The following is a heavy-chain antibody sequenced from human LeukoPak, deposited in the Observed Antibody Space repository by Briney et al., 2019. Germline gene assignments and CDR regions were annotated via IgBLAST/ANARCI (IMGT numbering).Heavy chain of an antibody. J-gene: IGHJ4*02. CDR3: AKKMGTIRGFDY. Sequence: GGSLRLSCAASGFTFSNYAMSWVRQAPGKGLEWVSGISDGGVSTYHADSVMGRFTVSRDNSKNTLFLQMNSLRAEDTAVYYCAKKMGTIRGFDYWGQGTLVTVPS. CDR2: ISDGGVST. V-gene: IGHV3-23*01. CDR1: GFTFSNYA. D-gene: IGHD5-24*01.